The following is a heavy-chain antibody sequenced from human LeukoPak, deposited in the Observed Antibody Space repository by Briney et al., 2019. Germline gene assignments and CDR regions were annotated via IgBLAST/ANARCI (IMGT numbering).Heavy chain of an antibody. J-gene: IGHJ3*02. CDR2: IYYSGST. CDR3: ARDSNDFWSGYYGGAFDI. V-gene: IGHV4-38-2*02. D-gene: IGHD3-3*01. Sequence: SGTLSLTCTVSGYSISSGYYWGWIRRPPGKGLEWIGSIYYSGSTYYNPSLKSLVTISVDTSKNQFSLKLSSVTAADTAVYYCARDSNDFWSGYYGGAFDIWGQGTMVTVSS. CDR1: GYSISSGYY.